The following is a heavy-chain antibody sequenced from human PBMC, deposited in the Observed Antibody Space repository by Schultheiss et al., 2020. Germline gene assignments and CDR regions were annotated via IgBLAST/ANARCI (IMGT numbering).Heavy chain of an antibody. CDR3: TSCFPFDY. J-gene: IGHJ4*02. CDR1: GGSFSGYY. CDR2: INHSGST. Sequence: SETLSLTCAVYGGSFSGYYWSWIRQPPGKGLEWIGEINHSGSTNYNPSLKSRVTISVDTSKNQFSLQLSSVTAADTARGCSTSCFPFDYWGQGTLVTVSS. D-gene: IGHD2-2*01. V-gene: IGHV4-34*03.